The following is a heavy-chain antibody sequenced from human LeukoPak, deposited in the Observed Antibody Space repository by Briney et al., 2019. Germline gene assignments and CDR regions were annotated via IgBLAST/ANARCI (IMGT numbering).Heavy chain of an antibody. D-gene: IGHD4-17*01. V-gene: IGHV1-2*02. CDR1: GYTFTGYY. CDR2: INPNSGGT. J-gene: IGHJ4*02. CDR3: ARASIDYGDYIYAYYFDY. Sequence: GASVKVSCKASGYTFTGYYMHWVRQAPGQGLEWMGWINPNSGGTNYAQKFQGRDTMTRDTSISTAYMELSRLRSDDTAVYYCARASIDYGDYIYAYYFDYWGQGTLVTVSS.